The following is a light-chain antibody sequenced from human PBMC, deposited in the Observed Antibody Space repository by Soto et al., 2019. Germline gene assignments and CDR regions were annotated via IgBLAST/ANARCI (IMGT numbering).Light chain of an antibody. V-gene: IGLV4-69*01. CDR3: QSGDTVARVV. J-gene: IGLJ2*01. CDR1: SGHSSYA. Sequence: QSVLTQSPSASASLGASVKLTCTLSSGHSSYAIAWHQQQPEKGPRYLMKLSSDGSHRKGDAIPDRFSGSSAGSERYLTTGSLQSEDDADYCCQSGDTVARVVFGGGTKVTVL. CDR2: LSSDGSH.